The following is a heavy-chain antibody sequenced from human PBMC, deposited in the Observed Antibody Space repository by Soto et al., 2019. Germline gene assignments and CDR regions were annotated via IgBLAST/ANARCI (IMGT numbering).Heavy chain of an antibody. CDR1: GFTFRTYG. CDR2: ISYDGSNK. J-gene: IGHJ5*01. D-gene: IGHD2-8*01. CDR3: AKDADSHHCTNGVCYPDS. Sequence: QVQLVESGGGVVQPGRSLRLSCAASGFTFRTYGMHWVRQAPGKGLEWVAFISYDGSNKYYTDSVKGRFTISRDNSKNTLYLQMNSLRAEDTAVFYCAKDADSHHCTNGVCYPDSWGQGTLVTVSS. V-gene: IGHV3-30*18.